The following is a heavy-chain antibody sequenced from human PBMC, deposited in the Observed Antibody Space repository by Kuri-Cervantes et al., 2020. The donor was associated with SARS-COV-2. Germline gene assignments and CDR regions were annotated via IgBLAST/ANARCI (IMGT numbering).Heavy chain of an antibody. V-gene: IGHV1-69*06. CDR2: IITIFGTV. Sequence: SVKVSCKASGYTFTGYYMHWVRQAPGQGLEWMGWIITIFGTVNYAQKFQGRVTITADKFTSTAYMELSSLRSEDTAVYYCARVGPTDIWYYYYYMDVWGKGTTVTVSS. D-gene: IGHD2-15*01. CDR3: ARVGPTDIWYYYYYMDV. CDR1: GYTFTGYY. J-gene: IGHJ6*03.